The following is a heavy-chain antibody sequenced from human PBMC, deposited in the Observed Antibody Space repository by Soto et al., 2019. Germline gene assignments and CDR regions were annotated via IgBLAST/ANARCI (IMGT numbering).Heavy chain of an antibody. CDR3: GRRIGSTETFDY. J-gene: IGHJ4*02. Sequence: QVQLQESGPGLVKPSETLSLTCTVSGGSLTSYYWSWIRQPPGKGLEWIGFVYYTGLARYNPSLKSRVTISADASKTQFALKLTSVTAADTAIYYCGRRIGSTETFDYWGQGTLVTVSS. V-gene: IGHV4-59*08. D-gene: IGHD5-12*01. CDR2: VYYTGLA. CDR1: GGSLTSYY.